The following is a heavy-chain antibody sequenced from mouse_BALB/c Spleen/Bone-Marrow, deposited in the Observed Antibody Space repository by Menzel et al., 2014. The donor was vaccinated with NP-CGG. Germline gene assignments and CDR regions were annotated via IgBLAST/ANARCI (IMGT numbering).Heavy chain of an antibody. D-gene: IGHD2-1*01. CDR2: INPTSGYT. J-gene: IGHJ3*01. CDR3: TTGGNDWFAY. Sequence: VQLQQSGPELAKPGASVKMSCRASGYTFTSYWMNWVKQRPVQGLEWIGYINPTSGYTEYNQKFKDKATLTTDKSSSPAFLQLSSLTSEDSAVYCGTTGGNDWFAYWGQGTLVTVSA. CDR1: GYTFTSYW. V-gene: IGHV1-7*01.